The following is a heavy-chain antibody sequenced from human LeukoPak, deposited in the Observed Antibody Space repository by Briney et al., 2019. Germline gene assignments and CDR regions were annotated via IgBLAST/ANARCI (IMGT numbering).Heavy chain of an antibody. CDR1: GGSISSYY. CDR2: IYTSGST. Sequence: SETLSLTCTVSGGSISSYYWSWIRQPAGKGLEWIGRIYTSGSTNYNPSLKSRVTKSVDTSKNQFSLKLSSVTAADTAVYYCARERDTYSSSWYPDYWGQGTLVTVSS. D-gene: IGHD6-13*01. J-gene: IGHJ4*02. CDR3: ARERDTYSSSWYPDY. V-gene: IGHV4-4*07.